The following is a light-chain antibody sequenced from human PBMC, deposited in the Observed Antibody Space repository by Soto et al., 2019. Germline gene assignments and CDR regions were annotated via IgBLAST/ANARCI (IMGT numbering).Light chain of an antibody. CDR1: QSVSDK. CDR3: QQYKNWPTWT. Sequence: EIVMTQSPATVSVSRGERATLSCRASQSVSDKSAWYQQKPCQAHRLLIYHASARATGIPARFSGSGCGTEFTLTISGPQSEDFAVYYCQQYKNWPTWTFGQGTKVDIK. V-gene: IGKV3-15*01. J-gene: IGKJ1*01. CDR2: HAS.